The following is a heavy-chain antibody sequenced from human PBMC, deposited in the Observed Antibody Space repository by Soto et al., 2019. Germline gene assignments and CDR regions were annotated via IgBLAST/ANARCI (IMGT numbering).Heavy chain of an antibody. CDR1: GASITSSSYY. CDR2: VYGGST. Sequence: QLQLQESGPGLVKPSETLSLTCTVSGASITSSSYYWGWIRQPPGKGLEWIGSVYGGSTYYNPSLKSRVTISVDTSKTQLSLKLGSVTAADTAIYYCARRPRGSGWSYWGQGSLVTVSS. CDR3: ARRPRGSGWSY. V-gene: IGHV4-39*01. D-gene: IGHD6-19*01. J-gene: IGHJ4*02.